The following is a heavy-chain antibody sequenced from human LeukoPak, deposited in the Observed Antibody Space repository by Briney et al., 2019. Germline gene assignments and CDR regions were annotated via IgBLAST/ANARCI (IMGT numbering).Heavy chain of an antibody. CDR1: GYTFTSYG. D-gene: IGHD3/OR15-3a*01. J-gene: IGHJ5*02. Sequence: GASVKVSCKASGYTFTSYGISWVRQAPGQGLEWMGWISAYNGNTNYAQKFQGRVTMTTDTSTSTAYMELRSLRSEDTAVYYCARDERFLDHHNWFDPWGQGTLVTVSS. CDR3: ARDERFLDHHNWFDP. CDR2: ISAYNGNT. V-gene: IGHV1-18*01.